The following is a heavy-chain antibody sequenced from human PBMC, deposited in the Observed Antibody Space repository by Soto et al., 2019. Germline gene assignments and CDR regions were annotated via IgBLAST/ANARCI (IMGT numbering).Heavy chain of an antibody. V-gene: IGHV3-30-3*01. J-gene: IGHJ6*02. CDR1: GFTFSSYA. D-gene: IGHD5-12*01. Sequence: GGSLRLSCAASGFTFSSYAMHWVRQAPGKGLEWVAVISYDGSNKYYADSVKGRFTISRDNSKNTLYLQMNSLRAEDTAVYYCARDLDIVGDYYGVDVWGQGTTVTGSS. CDR3: ARDLDIVGDYYGVDV. CDR2: ISYDGSNK.